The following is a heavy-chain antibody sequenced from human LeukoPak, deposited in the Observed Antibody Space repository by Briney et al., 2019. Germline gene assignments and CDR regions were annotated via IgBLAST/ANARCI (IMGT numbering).Heavy chain of an antibody. J-gene: IGHJ4*02. D-gene: IGHD3-10*01. CDR2: ISGTTTTT. V-gene: IGHV3-48*04. Sequence: GGSLRLSCAASEFSLRNSNMNWVRQAPGQGLQWISFISGTTTTTFYTDSVKGRFTISRDNAKNTLYLQMNGLRAEDTAVYYCARDLNWELGSWGQGTLVTVSS. CDR3: ARDLNWELGS. CDR1: EFSLRNSN.